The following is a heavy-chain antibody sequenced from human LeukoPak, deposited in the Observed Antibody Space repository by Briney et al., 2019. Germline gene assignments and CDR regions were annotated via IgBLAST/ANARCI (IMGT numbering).Heavy chain of an antibody. Sequence: GGSLRLSCAAPGFTFSSYWMHWVRQAPGKGLVWVSRINSDGSSTSYADSVKGRFTISRDNAKNTLYLQMNILRADDTAVYYCAREGYSGYLLDYWGQGTLVTVSS. CDR3: AREGYSGYLLDY. V-gene: IGHV3-74*01. CDR2: INSDGSST. CDR1: GFTFSSYW. J-gene: IGHJ4*02. D-gene: IGHD5-12*01.